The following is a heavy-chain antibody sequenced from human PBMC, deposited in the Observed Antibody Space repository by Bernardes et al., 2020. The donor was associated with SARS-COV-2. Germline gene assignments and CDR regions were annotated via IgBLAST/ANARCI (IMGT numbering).Heavy chain of an antibody. CDR2: IYYRGST. CDR3: ARLDGCCSGGNCYSINY. CDR1: GGSISSSCYY. D-gene: IGHD2-15*01. V-gene: IGHV4-39*01. Sequence: SETLSLTCTVSGGSISSSCYYWVWIRQPPGKGLEWIGSIYYRGSTYYNSSLRSRVTVSVDTSKNQFSLKLSSVTAADTAVYYCARLDGCCSGGNCYSINYWGQGTLVTVSS. J-gene: IGHJ4*02.